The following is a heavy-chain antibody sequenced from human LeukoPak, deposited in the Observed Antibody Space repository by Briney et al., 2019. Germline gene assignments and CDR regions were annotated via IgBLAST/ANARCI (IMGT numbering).Heavy chain of an antibody. Sequence: GGSLRLSCAASGFTFSSYSMNWVRQAPGKGLEWVSYISSSSSTIYYADSVKGRFTISRDNSKNTLYLQMGSLRAEDMAVYYCARDLEPGSSSWYWVLDYWGQGTLVTVSS. CDR1: GFTFSSYS. V-gene: IGHV3-48*01. CDR2: ISSSSSTI. J-gene: IGHJ4*02. D-gene: IGHD6-13*01. CDR3: ARDLEPGSSSWYWVLDY.